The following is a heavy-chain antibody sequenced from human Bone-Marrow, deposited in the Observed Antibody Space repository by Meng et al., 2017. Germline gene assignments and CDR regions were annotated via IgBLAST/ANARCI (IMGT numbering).Heavy chain of an antibody. CDR1: GGSVSSGSYY. D-gene: IGHD6-6*01. CDR3: ARSSTSPASYFFDY. Sequence: SDPRLVSPSGTLSLTCPVSGGSVSSGSYYWSWIRQPPGKGLEWIGHIYYSGSTNYNPSLKSRVTISVDTSKNQFSLKLSSVTAADTAVYFCARSSTSPASYFFDYWGQGTLVTVSS. V-gene: IGHV4-61*01. J-gene: IGHJ4*02. CDR2: IYYSGST.